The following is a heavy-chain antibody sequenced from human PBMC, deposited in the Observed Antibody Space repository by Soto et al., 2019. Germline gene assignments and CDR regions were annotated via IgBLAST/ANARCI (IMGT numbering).Heavy chain of an antibody. J-gene: IGHJ4*02. V-gene: IGHV4-59*12. Sequence: PSETLSLTCTVSGGSISSYYWSWIRQPPGKGLEWIGYIYYSGSTNYNPSLKSRVTISVDTSKNQFSLKLSSVTAADTAVYYCARPSIWGSYRYAYFDYWGQGTLVTVSS. CDR1: GGSISSYY. CDR2: IYYSGST. CDR3: ARPSIWGSYRYAYFDY. D-gene: IGHD3-16*02.